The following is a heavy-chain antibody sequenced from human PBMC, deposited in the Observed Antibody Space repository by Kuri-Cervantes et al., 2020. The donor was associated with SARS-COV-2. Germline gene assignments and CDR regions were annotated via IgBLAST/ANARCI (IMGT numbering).Heavy chain of an antibody. D-gene: IGHD4-11*01. CDR3: ARDVYRDYYYYMDV. Sequence: SETLSLTCAVYGGSFSGYYWSWIRQPPGKGLEWIGYIYYSGSTNYNPSLKSRVTISVDTSKNQFSLKLSSVTAADTAVYYCARDVYRDYYYYMDVWGKGTTVTVSS. CDR2: IYYSGST. J-gene: IGHJ6*03. V-gene: IGHV4-59*01. CDR1: GGSFSGYY.